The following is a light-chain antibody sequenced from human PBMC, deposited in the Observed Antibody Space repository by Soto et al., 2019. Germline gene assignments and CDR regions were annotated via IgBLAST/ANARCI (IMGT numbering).Light chain of an antibody. V-gene: IGKV1-13*02. Sequence: AIPLTQSPSSLSASVGDRVTITCRASQGISSALAWYQQKPGKAPKLLIYDASSLESGVPSRFSGSGSGTDFTLTISSLQPEDFATYYCQQLVTFGPGTTVDIK. CDR2: DAS. J-gene: IGKJ3*01. CDR3: QQLVT. CDR1: QGISSA.